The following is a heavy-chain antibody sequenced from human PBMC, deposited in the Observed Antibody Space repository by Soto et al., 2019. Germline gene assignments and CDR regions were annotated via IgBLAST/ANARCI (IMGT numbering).Heavy chain of an antibody. J-gene: IGHJ6*02. Sequence: QVQLVESGGGVVQPGGSLRLSCAASGFIFKNFGMHWVRQAPGKGLEWLSVVWYDGTNKYYAESLKGRLSISRDNSRISCNLEMERRRGEATEVYYCVRDGDLEGAPPPKNYAMDVWGQGATVIVSS. CDR2: VWYDGTNK. V-gene: IGHV3-33*01. CDR3: VRDGDLEGAPPPKNYAMDV. D-gene: IGHD1-1*01. CDR1: GFIFKNFG.